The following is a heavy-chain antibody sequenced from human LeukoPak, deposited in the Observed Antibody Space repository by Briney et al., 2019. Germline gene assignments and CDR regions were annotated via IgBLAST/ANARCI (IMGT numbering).Heavy chain of an antibody. CDR1: GFTFSSYA. V-gene: IGHV3-30-3*01. Sequence: GGSLRLSCAASGFTFSSYAMHWVRQAPGKGLEWVAVISYDGSNKYYADSVKGRFTISRDNSKNTLYLQMNSLGAEDTAVYYCARGAANWGFFDYWGQGTLVTVSS. J-gene: IGHJ4*02. D-gene: IGHD7-27*01. CDR3: ARGAANWGFFDY. CDR2: ISYDGSNK.